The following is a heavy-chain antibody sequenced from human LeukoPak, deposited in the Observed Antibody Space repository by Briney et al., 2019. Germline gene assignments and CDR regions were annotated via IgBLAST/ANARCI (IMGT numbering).Heavy chain of an antibody. CDR2: ISTRVPTT. D-gene: IGHD1-1*01. J-gene: IGHJ6*02. CDR1: GFTFSDYE. CDR3: ARGRYNWNDPRLMDV. V-gene: IGHV3-48*03. Sequence: GGSPRLSCAASGFTFSDYEMNWVRQAPGKGLEWISYISTRVPTTFYADSVKGRFTISRDSAKNSLYLQMNSLRAEDTAIYYCARGRYNWNDPRLMDVWGLGTTFTVS.